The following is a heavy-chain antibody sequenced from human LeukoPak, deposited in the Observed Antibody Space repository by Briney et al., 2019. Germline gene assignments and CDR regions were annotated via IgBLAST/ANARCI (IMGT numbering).Heavy chain of an antibody. J-gene: IGHJ4*02. V-gene: IGHV4-34*01. Sequence: KPSETLSLTCAVYGGSFSGYYWSWIRQPPGKGLEWIGEINHSGSTNYNPSLKSRVTISVETSKNQFSLKLSSVTAADTAVYYCAKRNYGDVDYWGQGTLVTVSS. CDR2: INHSGST. D-gene: IGHD4-17*01. CDR3: AKRNYGDVDY. CDR1: GGSFSGYY.